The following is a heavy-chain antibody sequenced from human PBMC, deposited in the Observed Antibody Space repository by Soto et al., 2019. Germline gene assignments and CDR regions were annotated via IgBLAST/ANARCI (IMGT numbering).Heavy chain of an antibody. Sequence: GGSLRLSCAASGFTVSSNYMSWVRQAPGKGLEWVSVIYSGGSTYYADSVKGRFTISRDNSKNTLYLQMNSLRAEDTAVYYCASTRYCGGDCYLYGMDVWGQGTTVTVS. J-gene: IGHJ6*02. CDR2: IYSGGST. CDR3: ASTRYCGGDCYLYGMDV. CDR1: GFTVSSNY. D-gene: IGHD2-21*02. V-gene: IGHV3-53*01.